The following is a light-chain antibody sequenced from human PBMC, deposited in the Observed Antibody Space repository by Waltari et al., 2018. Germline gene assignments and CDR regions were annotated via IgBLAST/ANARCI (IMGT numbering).Light chain of an antibody. Sequence: QSVLPQSPSASGAPGQRVTSSCSGSNSTIGSSTVKWYQKVPGTAPSLLIYSNDQRPSGVPDRFSASKSGTSASLAISGLQSEDEADYYCATWDARLTAVVFGGGTKVTVL. CDR3: ATWDARLTAVV. J-gene: IGLJ2*01. CDR1: NSTIGSST. V-gene: IGLV1-44*01. CDR2: SND.